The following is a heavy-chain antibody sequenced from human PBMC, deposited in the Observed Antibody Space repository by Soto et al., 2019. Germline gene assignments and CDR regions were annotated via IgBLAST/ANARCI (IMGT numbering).Heavy chain of an antibody. CDR2: IYPGDSDA. CDR1: GYSFTEYW. J-gene: IGHJ4*02. Sequence: GESLTISCESSGYSFTEYWICWERQMPGKGLEWMGIIYPGDSDARYSPSFQGQVTISVDTSINTAFLRWNSLTASDTAMYYCARQADYNILTGYFYYFDYWGQGSLVTVSS. D-gene: IGHD3-9*01. V-gene: IGHV5-51*01. CDR3: ARQADYNILTGYFYYFDY.